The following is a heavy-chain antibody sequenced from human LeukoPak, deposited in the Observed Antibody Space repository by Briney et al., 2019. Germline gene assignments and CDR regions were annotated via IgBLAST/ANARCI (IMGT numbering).Heavy chain of an antibody. V-gene: IGHV4-34*01. Sequence: SETLSLTCAVYGGSFSGYCWSWIRQPPGKGLEWIGEINHSGSTNYNPSLKSRVTISVDTSKNQFSLKLSSVTAADTAVYYCARKYYYYYGMDVWGKGTTVTVSS. CDR3: ARKYYYYYGMDV. J-gene: IGHJ6*04. CDR1: GGSFSGYC. CDR2: INHSGST.